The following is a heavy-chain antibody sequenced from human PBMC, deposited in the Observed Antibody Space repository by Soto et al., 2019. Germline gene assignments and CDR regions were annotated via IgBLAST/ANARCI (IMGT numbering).Heavy chain of an antibody. J-gene: IGHJ6*02. CDR3: ARGGDSSGWTDPPYYGMDV. D-gene: IGHD6-19*01. Sequence: SETLSLTCTVSGGSISSYYWSWIRQPPGKGLEWIGYIYYSGSTNYNPSLKSRVTISVDTSKNQFSLKLSSVTAADTAVYYCARGGDSSGWTDPPYYGMDVWGQGTTVTVSS. CDR2: IYYSGST. V-gene: IGHV4-59*01. CDR1: GGSISSYY.